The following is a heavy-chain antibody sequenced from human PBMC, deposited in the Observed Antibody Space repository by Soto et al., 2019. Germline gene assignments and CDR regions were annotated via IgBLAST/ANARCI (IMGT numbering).Heavy chain of an antibody. Sequence: SETLSLTCTVSGGSISSGGHYWSWIRQHPGKGLEWIGYIYYSGSTYYNPSLKSRVTISVDTSKNQFSLKLSSVTAADTAVYYCARGSYGSGSYPPTHNWFDPWGQGTLVTVSS. J-gene: IGHJ5*02. D-gene: IGHD3-10*01. V-gene: IGHV4-31*03. CDR1: GGSISSGGHY. CDR3: ARGSYGSGSYPPTHNWFDP. CDR2: IYYSGST.